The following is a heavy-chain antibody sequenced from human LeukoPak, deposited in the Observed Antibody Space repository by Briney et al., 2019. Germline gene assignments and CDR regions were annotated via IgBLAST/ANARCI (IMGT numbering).Heavy chain of an antibody. J-gene: IGHJ4*02. V-gene: IGHV1-2*02. CDR3: AREVYSSSWVDY. CDR1: GYTFTGYY. Sequence: ASVTVSCKASGYTFTGYYMHWVRQAPGQGLEWMGWINPNSGGTNYGRVTMTRDTSISTAYMELSRLRSDDTAVYYCAREVYSSSWVDYWGQGTLVTVSS. D-gene: IGHD6-13*01. CDR2: INPNSGGT.